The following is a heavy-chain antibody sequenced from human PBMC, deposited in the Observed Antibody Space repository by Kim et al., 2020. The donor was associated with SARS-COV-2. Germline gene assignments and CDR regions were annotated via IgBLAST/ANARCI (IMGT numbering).Heavy chain of an antibody. CDR1: GFTFSSYA. Sequence: GGSLRLSCAASGFTFSSYAMHWVRQAPGKGLEWVAVISYDGSNKYYADSVNGRFTISRDNSKNTLYLQMNSLRAEDTAVYYCARGISRGLGPHRAPAVYWGQGTLVTVSS. J-gene: IGHJ4*02. CDR3: ARGISRGLGPHRAPAVY. CDR2: ISYDGSNK. V-gene: IGHV3-30*04. D-gene: IGHD3-16*01.